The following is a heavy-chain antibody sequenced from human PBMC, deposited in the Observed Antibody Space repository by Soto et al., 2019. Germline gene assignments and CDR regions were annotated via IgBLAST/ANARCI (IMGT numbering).Heavy chain of an antibody. Sequence: PGGSLRLSCAASGFTFSNYAMNWVRQAPGKGLEWVSVISGSGSSTYYADSVKGRFSISRDHSKNTLYLQMSSLRADDTAVYYCARRSPSWAFDIWGQGTMVTVSS. CDR3: ARRSPSWAFDI. CDR2: ISGSGSST. D-gene: IGHD2-15*01. V-gene: IGHV3-23*01. CDR1: GFTFSNYA. J-gene: IGHJ3*02.